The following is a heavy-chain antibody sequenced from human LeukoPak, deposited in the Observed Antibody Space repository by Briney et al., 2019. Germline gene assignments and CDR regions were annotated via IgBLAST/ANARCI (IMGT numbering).Heavy chain of an antibody. D-gene: IGHD3-22*01. CDR3: ARGGFDSSAYYSYFDA. J-gene: IGHJ4*02. CDR2: IHYSGTT. V-gene: IGHV4-59*01. Sequence: SETLSLTCTVSGGSISSYYWSWIRQPPGKGLEWIGYIHYSGTTNYNPSLKSRVTISVGTSNNQFSLTLRSVTAADTAVYYCARGGFDSSAYYSYFDAWGQGTLVTVSS. CDR1: GGSISSYY.